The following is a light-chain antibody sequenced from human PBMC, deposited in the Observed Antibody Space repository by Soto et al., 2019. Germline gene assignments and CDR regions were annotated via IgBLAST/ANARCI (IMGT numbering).Light chain of an antibody. CDR3: AAWDDSLSGQV. Sequence: QSVLTQPPSASGTPGQRVTISCSGSSSNIGSNYVYWYQQLPGRAPKLLISRNNQRPSGVPDRFSGSKSGTSASLAISGLRSEDEADYYCAAWDDSLSGQVFGGATNLTVL. J-gene: IGLJ2*01. V-gene: IGLV1-47*01. CDR2: RNN. CDR1: SSNIGSNY.